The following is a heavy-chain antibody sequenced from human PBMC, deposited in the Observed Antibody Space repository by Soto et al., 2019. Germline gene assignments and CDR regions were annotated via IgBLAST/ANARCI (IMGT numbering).Heavy chain of an antibody. CDR2: IIPIFGTA. CDR3: ARDPADSMIGIDY. CDR1: GGTFSSYA. V-gene: IGHV1-69*13. Sequence: SVKVSCKASGGTFSSYAISWVRQAPGQGLEWMGGIIPIFGTANYAQKFQGRVTITADESTSTAYMELSSLTFDDTAVYYCARDPADSMIGIDYWGQGTLVTVSS. J-gene: IGHJ4*02. D-gene: IGHD3-16*01.